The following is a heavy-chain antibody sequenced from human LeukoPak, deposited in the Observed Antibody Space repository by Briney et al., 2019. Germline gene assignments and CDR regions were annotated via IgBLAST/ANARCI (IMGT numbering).Heavy chain of an antibody. J-gene: IGHJ5*02. CDR3: ARERAVCSGGSCPGYNWFDP. CDR1: GFTFSSYE. CDR2: ISSSGSTI. V-gene: IGHV3-48*03. D-gene: IGHD2-15*01. Sequence: GGSLRLSCAASGFTFSSYEVNWVRQAPGKGLEWVSYISSSGSTIYYADSVKGRFTISRDNAKNSLYLQMNSLRAEDTAVYYCARERAVCSGGSCPGYNWFDPWGQGTLVTVSS.